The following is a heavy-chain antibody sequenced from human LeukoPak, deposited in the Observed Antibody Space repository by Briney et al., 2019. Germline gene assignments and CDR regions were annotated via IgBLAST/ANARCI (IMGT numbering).Heavy chain of an antibody. Sequence: GGSLRLSCAASGFTFSSYGMHWVRQAPGKGLEWVAVISYDGSNKYYADSVKGRFTISRDNSKNTLYLQMNSLRAEDTAVYYCAKEGTTVVTPSGYFDYWGQGTLVTVSS. J-gene: IGHJ4*02. V-gene: IGHV3-30*18. CDR1: GFTFSSYG. CDR3: AKEGTTVVTPSGYFDY. CDR2: ISYDGSNK. D-gene: IGHD4-23*01.